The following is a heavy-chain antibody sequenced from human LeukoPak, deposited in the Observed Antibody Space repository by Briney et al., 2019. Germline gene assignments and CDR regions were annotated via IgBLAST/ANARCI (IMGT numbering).Heavy chain of an antibody. CDR3: ARDLTYYDILTGYFSRFDFDY. CDR2: MSSSSSYI. CDR1: GFTFSSYS. J-gene: IGHJ4*02. Sequence: PGGSLRLSCAASGFTFSSYSMNWVRQAPGKGLEWVSSMSSSSSYIYYADSVKGRFTISRDNAKNSLYLQMNSLRAEDTAVYYCARDLTYYDILTGYFSRFDFDYWGQGTLVTVPS. V-gene: IGHV3-21*01. D-gene: IGHD3-9*01.